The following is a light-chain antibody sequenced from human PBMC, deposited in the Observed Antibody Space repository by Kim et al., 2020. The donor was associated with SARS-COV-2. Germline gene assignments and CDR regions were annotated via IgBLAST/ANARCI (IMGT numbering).Light chain of an antibody. CDR1: TGAVTSGFY. CDR2: STG. V-gene: IGLV7-43*01. J-gene: IGLJ3*02. Sequence: TVTLTCASSTGAVTSGFYPNWFQQKPGQAPRALIYSTGNKHSWTPARFSGSLLGGKAALTLSGAQPEDEAEYYCLLYYGGAQPSWVFGGGTQLTVL. CDR3: LLYYGGAQPSWV.